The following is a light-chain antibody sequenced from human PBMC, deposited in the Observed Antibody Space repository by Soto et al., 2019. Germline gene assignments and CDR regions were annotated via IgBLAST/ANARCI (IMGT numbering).Light chain of an antibody. CDR1: SSDGGSYNF. V-gene: IGLV2-14*01. Sequence: QSALTQPASVSGSPGQSITISCTGTSSDGGSYNFVSWYQQHPGKAPKLMIYDVSNRPSGVSNRFSGSKSGNTASLTISGLQAEDEADYYCSSYTSSSTYVFGTGTKVTVL. CDR3: SSYTSSSTYV. J-gene: IGLJ1*01. CDR2: DVS.